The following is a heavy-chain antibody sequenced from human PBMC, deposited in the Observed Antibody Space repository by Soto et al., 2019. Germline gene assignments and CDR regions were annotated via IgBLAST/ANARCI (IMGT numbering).Heavy chain of an antibody. J-gene: IGHJ4*02. D-gene: IGHD6-19*01. Sequence: QVQLVQSGAELKKPGASVKVSCKASGYTFTSYDINWVRQATGQGLEWMGWMNPNSGNTGYAQKFQGRVTMTRNTSISTSYMELSSLRSEDTAVYYCARERSSGWYVDYWGQGTLVTVSS. V-gene: IGHV1-8*01. CDR2: MNPNSGNT. CDR1: GYTFTSYD. CDR3: ARERSSGWYVDY.